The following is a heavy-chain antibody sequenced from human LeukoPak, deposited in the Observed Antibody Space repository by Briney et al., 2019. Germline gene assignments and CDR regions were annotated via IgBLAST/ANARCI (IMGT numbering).Heavy chain of an antibody. CDR3: AREGVFCVRNCISNSGARFDP. D-gene: IGHD2-2*01. CDR2: IRQDSSET. CDR1: GFTFSAYW. V-gene: IGHV3-7*01. J-gene: IGHJ5*02. Sequence: GGSLRLSCAASGFTFSAYWMTWVRQPPGKGLEWVANIRQDSSETYYVDSVKGRFTISRDNAKNTVYLQMSSLQAEDTAVHYCAREGVFCVRNCISNSGARFDPWGQGTLVTVSS.